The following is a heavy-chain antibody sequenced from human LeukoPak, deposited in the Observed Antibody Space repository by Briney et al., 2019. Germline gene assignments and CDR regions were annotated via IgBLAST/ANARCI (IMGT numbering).Heavy chain of an antibody. J-gene: IGHJ4*02. CDR1: GGTFSSYA. D-gene: IGHD3-22*01. CDR3: TTDLAGYYDSSVDY. V-gene: IGHV3-15*01. Sequence: SCKASGGTFSSYAISWVRQAPGKGLEWVGRIKSKTDGGTTDYAAPVKGRFTISRDDSKNTLYLQMNSLKTEDTAVYYCTTDLAGYYDSSVDYWGQGTLVTVSS. CDR2: IKSKTDGGTT.